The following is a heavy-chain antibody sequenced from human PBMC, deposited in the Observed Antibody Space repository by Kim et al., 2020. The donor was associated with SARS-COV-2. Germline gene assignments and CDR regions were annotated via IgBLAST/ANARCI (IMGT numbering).Heavy chain of an antibody. D-gene: IGHD4-17*01. CDR2: ISYDGSNK. Sequence: GGSLRLSCAASGFTFSSYGMHWVRQAPGKGLEWVAVISYDGSNKYYADSVKGRFTISRDNSKNTLYLQMNSLRAEDTAVYYCAKDSRKRSDAFDIWGQGTMVTVSS. V-gene: IGHV3-30*18. CDR1: GFTFSSYG. CDR3: AKDSRKRSDAFDI. J-gene: IGHJ3*02.